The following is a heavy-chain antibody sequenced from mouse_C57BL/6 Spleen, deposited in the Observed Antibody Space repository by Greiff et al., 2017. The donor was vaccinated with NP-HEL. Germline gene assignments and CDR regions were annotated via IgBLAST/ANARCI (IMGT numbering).Heavy chain of an antibody. CDR1: GYTFTDYY. J-gene: IGHJ4*01. CDR2: IFPGSGST. CDR3: AAYGSSLYYAMDY. V-gene: IGHV1-75*01. Sequence: VKLMESGPELVKPGASVKISCKASGYTFTDYYINWVKQRPGQGLEWIGWIFPGSGSTYYNEKFKGKATLTVDKSSSTAYMLLSSLTSEDSAVYFCAAYGSSLYYAMDYWGQGTSVTVSS. D-gene: IGHD1-1*01.